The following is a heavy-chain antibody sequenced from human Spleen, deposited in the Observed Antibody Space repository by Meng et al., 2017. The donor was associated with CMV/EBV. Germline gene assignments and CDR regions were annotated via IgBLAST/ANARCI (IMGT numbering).Heavy chain of an antibody. CDR3: ARFYGHDSSGDAFDI. CDR2: IIPIFGTI. V-gene: IGHV1-69*05. CDR1: GDTFYA. Sequence: KASGDTFYAITWVRQAPGQGLEWMGGIIPIFGTINYAQRFQDRLTITTDDSTRTAYMELSSLRSEDTAVYYCARFYGHDSSGDAFDIWGQGTMVTVSS. D-gene: IGHD6-25*01. J-gene: IGHJ3*02.